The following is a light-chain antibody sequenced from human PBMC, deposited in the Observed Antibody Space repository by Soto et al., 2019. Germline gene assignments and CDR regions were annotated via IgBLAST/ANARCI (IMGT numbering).Light chain of an antibody. CDR1: QEISSW. CDR2: DAF. J-gene: IGKJ5*01. Sequence: DTQMTQSPSSVSSSVGDRFTVTCRASQEISSWLAWYQLKPGKAPKLLICDAFSLQNGVPSRFSGSRSGTDFTLTISSLQPEDFATYYCQKANGFPLTFGQGTRLEI. V-gene: IGKV1D-12*01. CDR3: QKANGFPLT.